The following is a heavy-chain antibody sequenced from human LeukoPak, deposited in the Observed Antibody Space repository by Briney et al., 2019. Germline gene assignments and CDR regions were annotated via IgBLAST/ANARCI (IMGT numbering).Heavy chain of an antibody. CDR2: IKHSGST. Sequence: SETLSLTCAVYGGSFSGYYWSWIRQPPGKGLEWSGEIKHSGSTNYNPSLKSRVTISVDTSKNQFSLKLSSVTAADTAVYYCARLPYYYYGMDVWGQGTTVTVSS. CDR1: GGSFSGYY. J-gene: IGHJ6*02. V-gene: IGHV4-34*01. CDR3: ARLPYYYYGMDV.